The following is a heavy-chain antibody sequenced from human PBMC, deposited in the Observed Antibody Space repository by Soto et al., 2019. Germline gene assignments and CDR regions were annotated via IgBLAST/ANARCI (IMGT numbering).Heavy chain of an antibody. Sequence: PSETLSLTCAVYGGSFSGHYWSWIRQPPGKGLEWIGEINHSGSTNYNPSLKSRVTISVDTSKNQFSLKLSSVTAADTAVYYCARGWVVVVPAAVSPRKYYYYGMDVWGQGTTVT. CDR3: ARGWVVVVPAAVSPRKYYYYGMDV. J-gene: IGHJ6*02. CDR2: INHSGST. V-gene: IGHV4-34*01. D-gene: IGHD2-2*01. CDR1: GGSFSGHY.